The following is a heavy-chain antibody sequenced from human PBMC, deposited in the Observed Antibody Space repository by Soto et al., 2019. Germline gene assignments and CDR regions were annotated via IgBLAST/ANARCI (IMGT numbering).Heavy chain of an antibody. CDR3: ARPRREWEIDY. D-gene: IGHD1-26*01. CDR1: GGSISSSSYY. V-gene: IGHV4-39*01. CDR2: IYYSGST. Sequence: QLQLQESGPGLVKPSETLSLTCTVSGGSISSSSYYWGWIRQPPGKGLEWIGSIYYSGSTYYNPSLKSRVTISVDTSKNQFSLKLSSVTAADTAVYYCARPRREWEIDYWGQGTLVTVSS. J-gene: IGHJ4*02.